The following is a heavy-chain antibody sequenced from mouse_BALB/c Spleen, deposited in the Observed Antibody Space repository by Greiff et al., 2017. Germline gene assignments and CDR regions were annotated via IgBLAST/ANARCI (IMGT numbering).Heavy chain of an antibody. CDR1: GFTFSDYY. J-gene: IGHJ4*01. D-gene: IGHD1-1*01. CDR3: ARDLDYYGSSYEGPYAMDY. V-gene: IGHV5-4*02. CDR2: ISDGGSYT. Sequence: EVKLMESGGGLVKPGGSLKLSCAASGFTFSDYYMYWVRQTPEKRLEWVATISDGGSYTYYPDSVKGRFTISRDNAKNNLYLQMSSLKSEDTAMYYCARDLDYYGSSYEGPYAMDYWGQGTSVTVSS.